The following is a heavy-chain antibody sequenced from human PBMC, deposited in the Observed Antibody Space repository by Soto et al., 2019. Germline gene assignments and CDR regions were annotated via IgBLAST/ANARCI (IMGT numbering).Heavy chain of an antibody. V-gene: IGHV3-23*01. D-gene: IGHD2-21*02. Sequence: GGSLRLSCAASGFTFGNYAMNWVRQAPGKGLEWISSISDPGTSTYYANSVTGRFSMSRDNSKNTLFLQMNRLRADDTAVYFCAKSLVTPSDAFDLWGRGTLVTVSS. J-gene: IGHJ3*01. CDR2: ISDPGTST. CDR1: GFTFGNYA. CDR3: AKSLVTPSDAFDL.